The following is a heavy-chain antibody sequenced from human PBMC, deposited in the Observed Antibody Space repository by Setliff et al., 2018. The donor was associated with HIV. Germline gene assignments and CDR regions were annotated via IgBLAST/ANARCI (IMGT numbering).Heavy chain of an antibody. CDR1: GYTFTNYA. CDR2: VNAANGYT. D-gene: IGHD3-10*01. J-gene: IGHJ5*02. V-gene: IGHV1-3*01. Sequence: ASVKVSCKASGYTFTNYAMHWVRQAPGQRLERMGWVNAANGYTKYSQKFQGRVTITRDTSANTAYMELSSLRSEDTAVYYCARPRSGGSGSYSWFDPWGQGTLVTVSS. CDR3: ARPRSGGSGSYSWFDP.